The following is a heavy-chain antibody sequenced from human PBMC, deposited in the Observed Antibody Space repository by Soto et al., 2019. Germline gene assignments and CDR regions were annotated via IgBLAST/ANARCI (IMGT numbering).Heavy chain of an antibody. J-gene: IGHJ6*02. CDR1: GGTFSSYA. D-gene: IGHD3-3*01. CDR3: ASLLSFYDFWSVHYYYGMDV. CDR2: IIPIFGTA. V-gene: IGHV1-69*13. Sequence: SVKVSCKASGGTFSSYAISWVRQAPGQGLEWMGGIIPIFGTANYAQKFQGRVTITADESTSTAYMELSSLRSEDTAVYYCASLLSFYDFWSVHYYYGMDVRGQGTTVTVSS.